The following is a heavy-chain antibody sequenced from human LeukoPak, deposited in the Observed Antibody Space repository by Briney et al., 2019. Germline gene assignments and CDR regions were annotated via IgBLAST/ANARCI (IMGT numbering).Heavy chain of an antibody. CDR1: GGSISTSSYY. D-gene: IGHD6-19*01. CDR2: IYYSGST. J-gene: IGHJ4*02. V-gene: IGHV4-39*01. Sequence: SETLSLTCTVSGGSISTSSYYWGWIRQPPGKGLEWIGSIYYSGSTYLNPSLKGRVTMSIDRSKNQFSLRLSSVTAADTAIFYCTSVTVADRKVDYWGQGTLVTVSS. CDR3: TSVTVADRKVDY.